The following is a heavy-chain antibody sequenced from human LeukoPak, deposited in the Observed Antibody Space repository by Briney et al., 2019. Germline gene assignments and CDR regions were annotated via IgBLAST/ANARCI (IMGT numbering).Heavy chain of an antibody. CDR1: GYTLTELS. D-gene: IGHD4-17*01. Sequence: APVKVSCKVSGYTLTELSMHWVRQAPGKGLEWMGGFDPEDGETIYAQKFQGRVTMTEDTSTDTAYMELSSLRSEDTAVYYCATGTVTPDTFDYWGQGTLVTVSS. V-gene: IGHV1-24*01. CDR3: ATGTVTPDTFDY. CDR2: FDPEDGET. J-gene: IGHJ4*02.